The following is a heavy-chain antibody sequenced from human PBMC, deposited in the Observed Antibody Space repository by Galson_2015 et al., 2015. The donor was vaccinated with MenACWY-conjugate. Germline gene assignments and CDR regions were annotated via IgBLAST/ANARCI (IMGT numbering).Heavy chain of an antibody. Sequence: SLRLSCAASAFTFSSFEMNWVRQAPGKGLEWVSYISSSGTTIYYSDSVKGRFTISRDNAKNSLYLQMNCLRAEDTAVYYCARLAVPGLNWGQGTLVTVSS. CDR2: ISSSGTTI. J-gene: IGHJ4*02. CDR1: AFTFSSFE. D-gene: IGHD6-19*01. V-gene: IGHV3-48*03. CDR3: ARLAVPGLN.